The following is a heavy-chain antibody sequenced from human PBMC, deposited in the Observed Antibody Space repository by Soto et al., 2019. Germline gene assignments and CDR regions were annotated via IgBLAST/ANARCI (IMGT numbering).Heavy chain of an antibody. CDR3: ARGGSSDWQVALDI. V-gene: IGHV4-34*01. CDR1: AGSFSHYY. D-gene: IGHD6-19*01. J-gene: IGHJ3*02. Sequence: QVQHQPWGAGLLKPSETLSLTCAVYAGSFSHYYWNWIRQSPGKGLEWIGEIKHSGSSNYNPSLRSRVSISVDMSKNQFSLRLTSVTAADTAVDYCARGGSSDWQVALDIWGQGTMVTVSS. CDR2: IKHSGSS.